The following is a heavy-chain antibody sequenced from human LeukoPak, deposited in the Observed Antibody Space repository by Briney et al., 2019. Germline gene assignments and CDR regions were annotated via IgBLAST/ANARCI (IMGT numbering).Heavy chain of an antibody. CDR2: MNPNSGYT. CDR1: GYTFTSYD. CDR3: ASSIFGVVYYYYGMDV. J-gene: IGHJ6*02. V-gene: IGHV1-8*01. Sequence: ASVKVSCKASGYTFTSYDINWVRQATGQGLEWMGWMNPNSGYTGYAQKFQGRVTMTRNTSISTAYMELSSLRSEGTAAYYCASSIFGVVYYYYGMDVWGQGTTVTVSS. D-gene: IGHD3-3*01.